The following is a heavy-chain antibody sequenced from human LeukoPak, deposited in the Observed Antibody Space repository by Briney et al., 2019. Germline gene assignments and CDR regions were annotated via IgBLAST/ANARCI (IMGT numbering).Heavy chain of an antibody. J-gene: IGHJ6*03. D-gene: IGHD6-19*01. CDR2: ISAYNGNT. Sequence: ASVKVSCKASGYTFTSYGISWVRQAPGQGLEWMGWISAYNGNTNYAQKLRGRVTMTTDTSTSTAYMELRSLRSDDTAVYYCARVSPQWLVELGYMDVWGKGTTVTVSS. CDR3: ARVSPQWLVELGYMDV. V-gene: IGHV1-18*01. CDR1: GYTFTSYG.